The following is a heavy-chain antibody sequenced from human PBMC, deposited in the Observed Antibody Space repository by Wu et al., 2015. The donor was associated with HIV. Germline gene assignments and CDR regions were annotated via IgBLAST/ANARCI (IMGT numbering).Heavy chain of an antibody. V-gene: IGHV1-2*02. J-gene: IGHJ3*02. CDR1: GYTFTGYY. CDR2: ISPNTGGT. D-gene: IGHD3-22*01. Sequence: QVQLVQSGAEVKKPGASVKVSCKASGYTFTGYYIHWVRQAPGQGLEWMGWISPNTGGTNYAQKFQGRVTMTRDTSISTAYMELSRLRSDDTAVYYCARGPLGSSGYGIRGYAFDIWGQGTMVTVSS. CDR3: ARGPLGSSGYGIRGYAFDI.